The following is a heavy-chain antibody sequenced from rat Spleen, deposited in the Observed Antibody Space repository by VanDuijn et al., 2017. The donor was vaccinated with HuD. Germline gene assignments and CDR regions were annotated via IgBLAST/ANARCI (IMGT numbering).Heavy chain of an antibody. CDR1: GFIFSDYY. J-gene: IGHJ2*01. V-gene: IGHV5-7*01. D-gene: IGHD1-4*01. CDR2: TNYDGSST. CDR3: ARGGATRVPAD. Sequence: EVQLEESDGGLVQPGRSQKLSCAAAGFIFSDYYMAWVRQAPTKGLEWVATTNYDGSSTYYRDSVKGRFTISRDNAKSTLYLQMDSLRSEDTATYYCARGGATRVPADWGQGVMVTVSS.